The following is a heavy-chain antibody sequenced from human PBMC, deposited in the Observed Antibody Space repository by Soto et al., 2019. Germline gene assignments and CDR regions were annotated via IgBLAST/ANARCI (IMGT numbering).Heavy chain of an antibody. V-gene: IGHV3-23*01. J-gene: IGHJ4*02. CDR3: AKDGRIHLYSPPFDF. Sequence: EVQLLDSGGGLVQQGGSLRLSCAASAFTFISYAMSRVRQTPRKGLEWVSSISGSGDSTFYADSVKGRFTTSRDNSKNTLYLEMRSLRAEDTAIYFCAKDGRIHLYSPPFDFWGQGALVSVTS. CDR1: AFTFISYA. CDR2: ISGSGDST. D-gene: IGHD5-18*01.